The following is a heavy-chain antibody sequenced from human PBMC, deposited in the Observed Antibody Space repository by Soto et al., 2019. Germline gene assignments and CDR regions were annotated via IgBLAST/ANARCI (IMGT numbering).Heavy chain of an antibody. V-gene: IGHV4-59*12. CDR3: AQRSGFYTGIDF. D-gene: IGHD3-3*01. Sequence: SETLSLTCTVSGGSISSYYWSWIRQPPGKGLEWIGYIYYSGSTNYNPSLKSRVTISVDTSKSHFSLTMSSVTAADTAVYFCAQRSGFYTGIDFWGQGTLVTVSS. CDR2: IYYSGST. CDR1: GGSISSYY. J-gene: IGHJ4*02.